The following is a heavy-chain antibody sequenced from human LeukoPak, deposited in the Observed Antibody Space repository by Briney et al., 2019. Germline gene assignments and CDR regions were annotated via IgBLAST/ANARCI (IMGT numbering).Heavy chain of an antibody. J-gene: IGHJ5*02. CDR2: IYYSGST. Sequence: SETLSLTCTVSGGSISSYYRSWIRQPPGKGLEWIGYIYYSGSTNYNPSLKSRVTISVDTSKNQFSLKLSSVTAADTAVYYCARHTRNRGAVVPAATFDPWGQGTLVTVSS. V-gene: IGHV4-59*08. D-gene: IGHD2-2*01. CDR3: ARHTRNRGAVVPAATFDP. CDR1: GGSISSYY.